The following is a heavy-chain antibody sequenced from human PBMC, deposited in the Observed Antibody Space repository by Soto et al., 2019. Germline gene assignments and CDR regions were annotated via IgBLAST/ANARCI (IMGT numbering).Heavy chain of an antibody. J-gene: IGHJ2*01. Sequence: PGESLKISCKRSGYSFTNYWISWVRQMPGKGLEWTGKIDPSDSYTHYSPSFQGHITISADESINTAYLQWSSLRASDTAMYFCARLTVHLYGSSWYVDLWGRGTLVTVSS. CDR1: GYSFTNYW. V-gene: IGHV5-10-1*01. D-gene: IGHD6-13*01. CDR2: IDPSDSYT. CDR3: ARLTVHLYGSSWYVDL.